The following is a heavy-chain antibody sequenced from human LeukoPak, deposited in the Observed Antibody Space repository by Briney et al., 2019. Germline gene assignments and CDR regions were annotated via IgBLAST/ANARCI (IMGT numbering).Heavy chain of an antibody. J-gene: IGHJ4*02. D-gene: IGHD6-13*01. CDR2: ISSHGGST. Sequence: GGSLRLSCAASGFXFSSYTMNWVRQAPGKGREYVSAISSHGGSTYYADSVKGRFIISRDNSKNTLYLQMSSLRAEDTAVYYCAIAASGTLADYWGQGTLVTVSS. V-gene: IGHV3-64D*09. CDR3: AIAASGTLADY. CDR1: GFXFSSYT.